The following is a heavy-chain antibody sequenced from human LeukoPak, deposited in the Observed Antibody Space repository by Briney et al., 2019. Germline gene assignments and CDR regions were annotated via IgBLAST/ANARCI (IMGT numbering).Heavy chain of an antibody. J-gene: IGHJ4*02. D-gene: IGHD3-10*01. CDR1: GFTFSIYA. V-gene: IGHV3-23*01. CDR2: ISGRGDRT. Sequence: GGSLRLSCAASGFTFSIYAMTWVRQAPGKGLEWVSAISGRGDRTYYADSVEGRFTISRDNAKNSLYLQMNSLRAEDTAVYYCARLRGGFDYWGQGTLVTVSS. CDR3: ARLRGGFDY.